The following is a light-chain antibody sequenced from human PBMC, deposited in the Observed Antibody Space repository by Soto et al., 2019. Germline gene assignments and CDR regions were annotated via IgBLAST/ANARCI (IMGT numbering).Light chain of an antibody. CDR1: QSVSSN. CDR3: QQYNSRPQT. J-gene: IGKJ2*01. CDR2: GAS. Sequence: EIVMTQSPATLSVSPGETATLSCRASQSVSSNLACYQLKPGQAPRLLIYGASTWATGIPSRFSGSGSGTEFTLTISSLQSEDCAVYYCQQYNSRPQTFGQGTKLESK. V-gene: IGKV3-15*01.